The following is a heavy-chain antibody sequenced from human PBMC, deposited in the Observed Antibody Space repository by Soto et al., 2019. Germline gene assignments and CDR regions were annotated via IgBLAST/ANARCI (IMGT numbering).Heavy chain of an antibody. J-gene: IGHJ6*02. Sequence: QVQLVQSGAEVKKPGSSVKVSCKASGGTFSSYAISWVRQAPGQGLEWMGGIIPIFGTANYAQKFQGRVTSNAAESSSTAYRELGILRAEDTGVYYCARGSITGTHHYYYDGMDVWGQGTTVTVSS. D-gene: IGHD1-7*01. CDR1: GGTFSSYA. CDR3: ARGSITGTHHYYYDGMDV. CDR2: IIPIFGTA. V-gene: IGHV1-69*01.